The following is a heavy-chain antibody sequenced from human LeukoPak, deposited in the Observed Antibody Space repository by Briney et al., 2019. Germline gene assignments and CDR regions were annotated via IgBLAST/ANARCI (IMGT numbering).Heavy chain of an antibody. CDR3: AKALKDLYGANSSDY. Sequence: GGSLRLSCAASGFTFSIYGMHWVRQAPGKGLEWVAVISYDGNYEFYADSVKGRFTNSRDNSKNTLFLQMNSLKAEDTAVYYCAKALKDLYGANSSDYWGQGTLLTVSP. D-gene: IGHD4/OR15-4a*01. J-gene: IGHJ4*02. V-gene: IGHV3-30*18. CDR1: GFTFSIYG. CDR2: ISYDGNYE.